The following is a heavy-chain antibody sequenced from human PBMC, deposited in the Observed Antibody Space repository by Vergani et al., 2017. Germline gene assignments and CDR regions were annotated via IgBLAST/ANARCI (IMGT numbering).Heavy chain of an antibody. CDR2: IFYSGST. J-gene: IGHJ6*03. Sequence: QVQLQQWGAGLLKPSETLSLTCAVYGGSSSGYYWSWIRQPPGKGLEWIGYIFYSGSTNYNPSLKSRVTISVDTSKNQFSLKLSSVTAADTAVYYCARVAVTTLSSYYYYMDVWGKGTTVTVSS. CDR1: GGSSSGYY. D-gene: IGHD4-11*01. V-gene: IGHV4-34*11. CDR3: ARVAVTTLSSYYYYMDV.